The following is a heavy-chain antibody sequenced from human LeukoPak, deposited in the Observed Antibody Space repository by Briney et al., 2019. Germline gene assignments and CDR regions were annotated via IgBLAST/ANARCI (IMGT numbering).Heavy chain of an antibody. CDR1: GYSFSSSYY. D-gene: IGHD7-27*01. CDR3: ARVHFAGDLSAFDI. V-gene: IGHV4-38-2*01. J-gene: IGHJ3*02. CDR2: IYDRGGS. Sequence: SETLTLTCAVSGYSFSSSYYWGRIRPPPGKVLWGIGSIYDRGGSDYNPSLKSRVTMSVDTSKNQSSLELSSVTAAATAVHYCARVHFAGDLSAFDIWGQGTMVTVSA.